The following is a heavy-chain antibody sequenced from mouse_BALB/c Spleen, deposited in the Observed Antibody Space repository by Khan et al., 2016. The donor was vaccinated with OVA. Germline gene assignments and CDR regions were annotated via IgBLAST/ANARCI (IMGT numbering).Heavy chain of an antibody. J-gene: IGHJ3*01. V-gene: IGHV3-2*02. D-gene: IGHD2-4*01. CDR3: ARKDYYDYDPFPY. CDR1: GYSITSEYT. CDR2: ISYSGNT. Sequence: EVQLQESGPGLVKPSQSLSLTCTVTGYSITSEYTWNWIRQFPGNKLEWMGFISYSGNTRYNPSLKSRISITRDKSKNHFFLQLNSVTSEDTATYYCARKDYYDYDPFPYWGQGTLVTVSA.